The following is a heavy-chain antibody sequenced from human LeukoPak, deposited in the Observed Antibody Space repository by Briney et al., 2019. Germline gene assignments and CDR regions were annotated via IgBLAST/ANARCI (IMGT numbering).Heavy chain of an antibody. CDR1: GFTFSSYA. J-gene: IGHJ5*02. Sequence: GGSLRLSCAASGFTFSSYAMSWVRQAPGKGLEWVSAISGSGGSTYHADSVKGRFTISRDNSKNTLYLQMNSLRAEDTAVYYCAKAPYGSGTNNWFDPWGQGTLVTVSS. D-gene: IGHD3-10*01. CDR3: AKAPYGSGTNNWFDP. V-gene: IGHV3-23*01. CDR2: ISGSGGST.